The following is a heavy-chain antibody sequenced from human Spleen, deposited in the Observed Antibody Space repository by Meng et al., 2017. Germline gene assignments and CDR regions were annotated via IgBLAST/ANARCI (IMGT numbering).Heavy chain of an antibody. CDR1: GFTFRSYS. V-gene: IGHV3-21*01. CDR3: ARSVPATVANDAFDI. CDR2: ISSGGTYI. D-gene: IGHD2-15*01. J-gene: IGHJ3*02. Sequence: EVQLVESGGGLVKPGGSLRLACAASGFTFRSYSMNWVRQAPGKGLEWVSSISSGGTYIFYADSLKGRFTISRDNAKNSLYLHMNGLRGEDTAVYYCARSVPATVANDAFDIWGQGTMVTVSS.